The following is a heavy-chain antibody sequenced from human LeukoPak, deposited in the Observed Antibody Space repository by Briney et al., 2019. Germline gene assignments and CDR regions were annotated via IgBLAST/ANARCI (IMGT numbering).Heavy chain of an antibody. Sequence: PGRSLRLSCAASGFTFSSYGMHWVRQAPVKGLEWVAVIWYDGSNKYYADSVKGRFTISRDNSKNTLYLQMNSLRAEDTAVYYCARDESFGEFTPWGQGTLVTVSS. CDR2: IWYDGSNK. J-gene: IGHJ5*01. CDR3: ARDESFGEFTP. D-gene: IGHD3-10*01. V-gene: IGHV3-33*01. CDR1: GFTFSSYG.